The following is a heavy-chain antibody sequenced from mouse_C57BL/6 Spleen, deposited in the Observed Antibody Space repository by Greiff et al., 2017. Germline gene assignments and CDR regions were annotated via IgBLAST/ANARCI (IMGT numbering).Heavy chain of an antibody. Sequence: VKLMESGAELVRPGTSVKMSCKASGYTFTNYWIGWAKQRPGHGLEWIGDIYPGGGYTNYNEKFKGKATLTADKSSSTAYMQFSSLTSEDSAIYYCARTYYYGSSTGYFDYWGQGTTLTVSS. D-gene: IGHD1-1*01. CDR1: GYTFTNYW. CDR2: IYPGGGYT. CDR3: ARTYYYGSSTGYFDY. V-gene: IGHV1-63*01. J-gene: IGHJ2*01.